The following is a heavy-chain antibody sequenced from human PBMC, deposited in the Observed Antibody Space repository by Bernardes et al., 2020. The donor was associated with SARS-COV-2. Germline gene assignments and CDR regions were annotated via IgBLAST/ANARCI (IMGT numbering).Heavy chain of an antibody. V-gene: IGHV2-5*02. Sequence: SGPTLVKPTQTLTLTCTFSGFSLSTSGVGVGWIRQPPGKALEWLALIYWDDDKRYSPSLKSRLTITKDTSKNQVVLTMTNMDPVDTATYYCAHSNGVLRGRYYYYGMDVWGQGTTVTVSS. CDR1: GFSLSTSGVG. CDR2: IYWDDDK. CDR3: AHSNGVLRGRYYYYGMDV. D-gene: IGHD2-8*01. J-gene: IGHJ6*02.